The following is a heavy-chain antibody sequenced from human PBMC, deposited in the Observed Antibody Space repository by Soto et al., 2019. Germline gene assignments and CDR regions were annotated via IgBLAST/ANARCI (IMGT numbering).Heavy chain of an antibody. CDR1: GFTFSSYD. CDR2: IGTAGDT. Sequence: EVQLVESGGGLVQPGGSLRLSCAASGFTFSSYDMHWVRQATGKGLEWVSAIGTAGDTYYPGSVKGRFTISRENAKNSLYLQMNSLRAGDTAVYYCARLGPIAAAGNPSLTGYYYYGMDVWGQGTTVTVSS. D-gene: IGHD6-13*01. J-gene: IGHJ6*02. V-gene: IGHV3-13*01. CDR3: ARLGPIAAAGNPSLTGYYYYGMDV.